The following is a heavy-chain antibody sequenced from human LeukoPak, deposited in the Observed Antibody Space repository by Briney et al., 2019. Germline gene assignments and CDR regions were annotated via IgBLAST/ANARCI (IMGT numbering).Heavy chain of an antibody. Sequence: PGGSLRLSWAASGFTLSSYAMSWVRQAPGKGLEWVSAISGSGGSTYYADSVKGRFTISRDNSKNTLYLQMNSLRAEDTAVYYCAKDGDPYYYDSSGYFYFDYWGQGTLVTVSS. CDR2: ISGSGGST. CDR3: AKDGDPYYYDSSGYFYFDY. D-gene: IGHD3-22*01. J-gene: IGHJ4*02. V-gene: IGHV3-23*01. CDR1: GFTLSSYA.